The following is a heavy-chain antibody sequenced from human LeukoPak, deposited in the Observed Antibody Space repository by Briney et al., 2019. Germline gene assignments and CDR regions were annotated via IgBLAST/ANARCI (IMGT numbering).Heavy chain of an antibody. Sequence: SVKVSCKASGGTFSSYAISWVRQAPGQGLEWMGRIIPILGIANYAQKFQGRVTITADKSTSTAYMELSSLRSEDTAVYYCARGRDYVWGSYRYWGQGTLVTVSS. CDR3: ARGRDYVWGSYRY. V-gene: IGHV1-69*04. D-gene: IGHD3-16*02. CDR1: GGTFSSYA. J-gene: IGHJ4*02. CDR2: IIPILGIA.